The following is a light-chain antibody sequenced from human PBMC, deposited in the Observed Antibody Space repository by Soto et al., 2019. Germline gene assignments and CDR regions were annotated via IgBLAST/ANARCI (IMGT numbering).Light chain of an antibody. V-gene: IGKV2-28*01. CDR3: MQALQTPLYT. CDR2: LGS. Sequence: DIVMTQSPLSLPVTPGEPASISCRSSQSLLHSNGYNYLDWYLQKPGQSPQLLIYLGSNRASGVHDRFNGSGSGTDFTLKISRVEAEDVGVYYCMQALQTPLYTFGQGTKLEIK. J-gene: IGKJ2*01. CDR1: QSLLHSNGYNY.